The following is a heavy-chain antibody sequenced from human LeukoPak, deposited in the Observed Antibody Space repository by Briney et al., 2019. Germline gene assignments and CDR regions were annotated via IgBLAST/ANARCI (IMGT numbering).Heavy chain of an antibody. CDR3: ARDRSSGWFDY. CDR1: GYTLTGYY. V-gene: IGHV1-2*02. CDR2: INPNSGGT. Sequence: ASVKVSCKASGYTLTGYYMHWVRRAPGQGLEWMGWINPNSGGTDYAQKFQGRVTMTRDTSISTAYMELSRLRSDDTAVYYCARDRSSGWFDYWGQGTLVTVSS. J-gene: IGHJ4*02. D-gene: IGHD6-19*01.